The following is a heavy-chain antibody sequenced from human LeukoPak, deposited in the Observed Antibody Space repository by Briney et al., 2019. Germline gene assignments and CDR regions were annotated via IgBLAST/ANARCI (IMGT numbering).Heavy chain of an antibody. V-gene: IGHV3-15*01. CDR3: TTSGGTTTRFVDY. J-gene: IGHJ4*02. D-gene: IGHD2/OR15-2a*01. Sequence: KTGGSLRLSCAASGFTFSNAWMSCVRQAPGKGLEWVGRIISKVDGGTADYAAPVKGRFTISRDDSKNTVYLQMNSLKTEDTAVYYCTTSGGTTTRFVDYWGQGNLVSVSS. CDR2: IISKVDGGTA. CDR1: GFTFSNAW.